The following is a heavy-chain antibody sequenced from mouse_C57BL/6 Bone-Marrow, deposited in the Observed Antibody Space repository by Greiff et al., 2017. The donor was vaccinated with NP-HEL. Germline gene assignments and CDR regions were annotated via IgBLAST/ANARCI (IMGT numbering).Heavy chain of an antibody. CDR2: IYPGEGDP. V-gene: IGHV1-80*01. D-gene: IGHD1-1*01. CDR1: GYAFSSSW. CDR3: ARGDYGSSRFGYAMDY. J-gene: IGHJ4*01. Sequence: VQLQQSGAELVKPGASGKISCKASGYAFSSSWMNWVKERPGRGLEWIGQIYPGEGDPKYNGKFKGKATLTADKSSSTAYMQVSSLTSEDSAVYFCARGDYGSSRFGYAMDYWGQGTSVTVSS.